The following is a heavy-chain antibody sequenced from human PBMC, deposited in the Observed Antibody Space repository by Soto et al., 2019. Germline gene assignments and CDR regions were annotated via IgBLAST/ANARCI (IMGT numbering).Heavy chain of an antibody. CDR1: GYTFTSYG. D-gene: IGHD3-10*01. CDR3: AITGHITMVRGAIPPHDGMDV. V-gene: IGHV1-18*01. J-gene: IGHJ6*02. CDR2: ISAYNGNT. Sequence: GASVKVSCKASGYTFTSYGISWVRQAPGQGLEWMGWISAYNGNTNYAQKLQGRVTMTTDTSTSTAYMELRSLRSDDTAVYYCAITGHITMVRGAIPPHDGMDVWGQGTTVTVSS.